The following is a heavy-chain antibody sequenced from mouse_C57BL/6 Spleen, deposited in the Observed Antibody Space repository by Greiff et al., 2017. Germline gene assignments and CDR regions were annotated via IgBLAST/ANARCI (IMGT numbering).Heavy chain of an antibody. Sequence: VKLMESGAELARPGASVKLSCKASGYTFTSYGISWVKQRTGQGLEWIGEIYPRSGNTYYNEKFKGKATLTADKSSSTAYMELRSLTSEDSAVYFCARWLLQDAMYYWGQGTSVTVSS. J-gene: IGHJ4*01. V-gene: IGHV1-81*01. D-gene: IGHD2-3*01. CDR1: GYTFTSYG. CDR2: IYPRSGNT. CDR3: ARWLLQDAMYY.